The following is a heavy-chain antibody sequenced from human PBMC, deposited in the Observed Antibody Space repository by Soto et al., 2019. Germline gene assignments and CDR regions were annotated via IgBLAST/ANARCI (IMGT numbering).Heavy chain of an antibody. V-gene: IGHV3-23*01. D-gene: IGHD5-12*01. CDR3: AKGAEGYVVSSLDS. CDR1: GFRFSDFA. Sequence: GGSLRLSCAASGFRFSDFAMTWVRQAPGRGLEWVSAITGTASSTYYADSVKGRFTISRDNSKNTLYLQINSLRAEDTAIYYCAKGAEGYVVSSLDSWGQGTLVTVS. J-gene: IGHJ4*02. CDR2: ITGTASST.